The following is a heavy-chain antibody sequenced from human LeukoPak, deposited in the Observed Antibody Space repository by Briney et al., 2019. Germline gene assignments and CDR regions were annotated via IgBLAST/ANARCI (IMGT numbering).Heavy chain of an antibody. Sequence: GGSLRLSCAASGFTFSNYAMTWLRQAPGKGLEWVSSITNGGGNTDYADSVKGRFTISRDNSKNTLFLQVHSLRAEDTAIYYCAKGDSSGYYSPIDCWGQGTLVTVSS. CDR3: AKGDSSGYYSPIDC. CDR1: GFTFSNYA. CDR2: ITNGGGNT. V-gene: IGHV3-23*01. J-gene: IGHJ4*02. D-gene: IGHD3-22*01.